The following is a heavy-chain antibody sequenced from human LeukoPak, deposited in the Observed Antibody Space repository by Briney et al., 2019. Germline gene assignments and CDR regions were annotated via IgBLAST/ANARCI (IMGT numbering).Heavy chain of an antibody. D-gene: IGHD4-17*01. J-gene: IGHJ4*02. V-gene: IGHV1-2*02. Sequence: ASVKVSCKASGYTFTGYYMHWVRQAPGQGLEWMGWINPNSGGTNYAQKFQGGVTMTRDTSISTAYMELSRLRSDDTAVYYCARDYGDYDFVGGNEDHWGQGTLVTVSS. CDR3: ARDYGDYDFVGGNEDH. CDR1: GYTFTGYY. CDR2: INPNSGGT.